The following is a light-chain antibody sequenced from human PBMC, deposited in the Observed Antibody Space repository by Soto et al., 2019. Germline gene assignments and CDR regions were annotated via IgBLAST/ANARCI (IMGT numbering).Light chain of an antibody. Sequence: LTQPHSVSESPGKTVTISCTRSSGSIASNYVQWYQQRPGSAPTTVIYEDNQRPSGVPDRFSGSIDSSSNSASLTISGLKTEDEADYYCQSYDSSLAVFGGGTQLTVL. V-gene: IGLV6-57*03. J-gene: IGLJ7*01. CDR1: SGSIASNY. CDR2: EDN. CDR3: QSYDSSLAV.